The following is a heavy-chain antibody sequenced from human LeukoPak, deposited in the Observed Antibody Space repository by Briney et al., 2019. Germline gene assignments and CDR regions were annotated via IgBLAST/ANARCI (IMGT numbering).Heavy chain of an antibody. D-gene: IGHD1-26*01. V-gene: IGHV3-23*01. J-gene: IGHJ4*02. CDR2: ISGSGGST. CDR3: AKDSYGGSYLADFDY. Sequence: PGGSLRLSCAASGFTFSSYAMSWVRQAPGKGLEWVSAISGSGGSTYYADSVKGRFTISRDNPKNTLYLQMNSLRAEDTAVYYCAKDSYGGSYLADFDYWGQGTLVTVSS. CDR1: GFTFSSYA.